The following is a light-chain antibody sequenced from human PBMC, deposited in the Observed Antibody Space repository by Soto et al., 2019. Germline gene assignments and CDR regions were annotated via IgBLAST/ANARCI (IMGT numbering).Light chain of an antibody. CDR1: QSISTY. Sequence: DIQMTQSPFSLSASVGDRVTITCRASQSISTYLDWYQQKPGKAPKLLIYAASTLQSGVPSRFSGSGSGTDFTLTINSLQPEDFATYYCQQSYITSYTFGQGTKLEIK. CDR3: QQSYITSYT. J-gene: IGKJ2*01. V-gene: IGKV1-39*01. CDR2: AAS.